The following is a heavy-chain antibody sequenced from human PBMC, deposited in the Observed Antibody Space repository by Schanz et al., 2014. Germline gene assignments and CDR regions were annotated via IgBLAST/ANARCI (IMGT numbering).Heavy chain of an antibody. Sequence: QVQLVQSGTQVKKPGASVKVSCKASGYTLSAYSLHWVRQAPGQGLEWMGIVNPSGGSTTYAQKFQGRVTMTRDTSTSTAYMELTSLRSEDTAVYYCARGSPENMIRGELDYWGQGTLVTVSS. D-gene: IGHD3-10*01. CDR2: VNPSGGST. J-gene: IGHJ4*02. CDR1: GYTLSAYS. V-gene: IGHV1-46*03. CDR3: ARGSPENMIRGELDY.